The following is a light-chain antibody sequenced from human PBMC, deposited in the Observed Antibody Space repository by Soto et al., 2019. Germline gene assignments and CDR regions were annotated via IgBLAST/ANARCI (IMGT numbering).Light chain of an antibody. J-gene: IGKJ5*01. V-gene: IGKV4-1*01. Sequence: DIVMTQSPDSLAVSLGERATINFKSSQSVLYISNNKNYLAWDQQKPGQPPKLLIYWASARESGVPDRFSGSGSGTDFTLTISSLQAGDVAVYYCQQYYSTPPTFGQGTRLEI. CDR2: WAS. CDR1: QSVLYISNNKNY. CDR3: QQYYSTPPT.